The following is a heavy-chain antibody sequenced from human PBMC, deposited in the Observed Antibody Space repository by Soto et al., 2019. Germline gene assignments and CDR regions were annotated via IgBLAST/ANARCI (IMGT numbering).Heavy chain of an antibody. CDR3: APRRSSSWAYYFDY. J-gene: IGHJ4*02. V-gene: IGHV2-5*02. D-gene: IGHD6-13*01. CDR2: IYWDDDK. CDR1: GFSLSTSGVG. Sequence: QITLKESGPTLVKPTQTLTLTCTFSGFSLSTSGVGVGWIRQPPGKALEWLALIYWDDDKRYSPSLKSRLTTXKXTCXNQVVLTMTNMDPVDTATYYCAPRRSSSWAYYFDYWGQGTLVTVSS.